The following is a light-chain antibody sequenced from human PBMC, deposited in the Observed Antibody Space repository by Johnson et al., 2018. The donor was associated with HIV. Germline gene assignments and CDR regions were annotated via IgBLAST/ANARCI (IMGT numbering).Light chain of an antibody. V-gene: IGLV1-51*01. CDR2: DNN. CDR1: SSNIGNNY. J-gene: IGLJ1*01. CDR3: GTWDSSLSAGGV. Sequence: HSVLTQPPSVSAAPGQKVTISCSGSSSNIGNNYVSWYQQIPGIAPKLLIYDNNKRPSGIPDRFSGSQSGTSATLGITGLQTGDEADYYCGTWDSSLSAGGVFGTGTKVTVL.